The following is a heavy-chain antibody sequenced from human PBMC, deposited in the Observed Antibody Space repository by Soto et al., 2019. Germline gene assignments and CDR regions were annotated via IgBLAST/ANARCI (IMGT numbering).Heavy chain of an antibody. Sequence: GASVKVSCKASGYTFTSYGISWVRQAPGQGLEWMGWISAYNGNTNYAQKLQGRVTMTTDTSTSTAYMELRSLRSDDTAVYYCARGGALTYYDFWSGYPESFHGMDVWGQGTTVTVSS. J-gene: IGHJ6*02. CDR3: ARGGALTYYDFWSGYPESFHGMDV. CDR1: GYTFTSYG. D-gene: IGHD3-3*01. V-gene: IGHV1-18*01. CDR2: ISAYNGNT.